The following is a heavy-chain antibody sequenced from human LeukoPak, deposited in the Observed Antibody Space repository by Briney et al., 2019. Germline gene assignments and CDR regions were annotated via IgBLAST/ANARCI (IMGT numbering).Heavy chain of an antibody. V-gene: IGHV4-59*08. J-gene: IGHJ4*02. D-gene: IGHD3-22*01. CDR2: IYYTGST. CDR1: GGSINNYY. CDR3: ARFSQCYDSPTHYLDY. Sequence: PSETLSLTRTVSGGSINNYYWSWVRQPPGAGLEWLAYIYYTGSTNYNPSLKTRLTISVDTSKNQFSLRLNSVTAADTAVYYCARFSQCYDSPTHYLDYWGQGILVTVSS.